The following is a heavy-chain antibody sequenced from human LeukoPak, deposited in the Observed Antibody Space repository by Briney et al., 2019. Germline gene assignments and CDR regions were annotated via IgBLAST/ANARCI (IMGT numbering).Heavy chain of an antibody. D-gene: IGHD1-26*01. J-gene: IGHJ4*02. CDR3: ARGPLYSGYVNY. V-gene: IGHV4-34*01. CDR2: INHSGST. CDR1: GGSFSGYY. Sequence: SETLSLTCAVYGGSFSGYYWSWIRQPPGKGLEWIGEINHSGSTNFNPSLKSRVTISVDRSKNQFSLKLSSVTAADTAVYYCARGPLYSGYVNYWGQGTLVTVSS.